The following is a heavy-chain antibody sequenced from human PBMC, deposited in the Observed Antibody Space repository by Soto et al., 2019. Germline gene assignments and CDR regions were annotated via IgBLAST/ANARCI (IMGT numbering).Heavy chain of an antibody. Sequence: EVQLVQSGVEVKKPGESLKISCKGSGYRFNSYWVAWVRQMPGKGLEWMGIIYGSDSDTRYSPSFQGQVTISVNKSISTAYLQWSSLKASDSAVYYCARQGGRAWEVDYWGQGTLVTVSS. D-gene: IGHD1-26*01. CDR3: ARQGGRAWEVDY. CDR2: IYGSDSDT. V-gene: IGHV5-51*01. CDR1: GYRFNSYW. J-gene: IGHJ4*02.